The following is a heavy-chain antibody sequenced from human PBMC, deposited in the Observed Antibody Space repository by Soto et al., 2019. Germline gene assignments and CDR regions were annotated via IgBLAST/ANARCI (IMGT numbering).Heavy chain of an antibody. Sequence: PGGSLRLSCAASGFTFSGSAMHWVRQASGKGLEWVGRIRSKANSYATAYAASVKGRFTISRDDSKNTAYLQMNSLKTEDTAVYYCTRPSQVGATTPAGDYWGQGTLVTVSS. CDR3: TRPSQVGATTPAGDY. D-gene: IGHD1-26*01. CDR2: IRSKANSYAT. CDR1: GFTFSGSA. J-gene: IGHJ4*02. V-gene: IGHV3-73*01.